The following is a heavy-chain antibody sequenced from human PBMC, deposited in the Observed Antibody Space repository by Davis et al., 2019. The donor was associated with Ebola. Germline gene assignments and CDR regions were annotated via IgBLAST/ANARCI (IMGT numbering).Heavy chain of an antibody. CDR1: GFTVSSNY. CDR3: AKSRWVTTSYYGMDV. Sequence: GGSLRLSCAASGFTVSSNYMSWVRQAPGKGLEWVSVIYSGGSTYYADSVKGRFTISRDNSKNTLYLQMNSLRAEDTAVYYCAKSRWVTTSYYGMDVWGQGTTVTVSS. D-gene: IGHD4-11*01. J-gene: IGHJ6*02. V-gene: IGHV3-53*01. CDR2: IYSGGST.